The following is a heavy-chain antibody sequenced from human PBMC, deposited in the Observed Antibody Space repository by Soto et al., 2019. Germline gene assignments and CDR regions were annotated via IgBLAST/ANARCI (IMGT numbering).Heavy chain of an antibody. J-gene: IGHJ4*02. V-gene: IGHV3-30-3*01. D-gene: IGHD6-13*01. Sequence: GGSLRLSCAASGFTFSSYAMHWVRQAPGKGLEWVAVISYDGSNKYYADSVKGRFTISRDNSKNTLYLQMNSLRAEDTAVYYCAIARRRAAPPPSRLDHWAQGTL. CDR1: GFTFSSYA. CDR2: ISYDGSNK. CDR3: AIARRRAAPPPSRLDH.